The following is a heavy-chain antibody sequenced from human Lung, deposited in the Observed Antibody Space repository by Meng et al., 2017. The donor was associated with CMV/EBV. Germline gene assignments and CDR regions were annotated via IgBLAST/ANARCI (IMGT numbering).Heavy chain of an antibody. CDR3: TPDQCRRTSCSILAPGY. V-gene: IGHV3-15*01. D-gene: IGHD2-2*01. J-gene: IGHJ4*02. CDR1: GFTFSNAW. Sequence: ETLSLTCAASGFTFSNAWMSWVRQAPGKGLEWVGRIKSKIDGGTTDYAAPVKGRFTISRDDSKNTLYLQMNSLKTEDTAVYYCTPDQCRRTSCSILAPGYWGQGTLVTVSS. CDR2: IKSKIDGGTT.